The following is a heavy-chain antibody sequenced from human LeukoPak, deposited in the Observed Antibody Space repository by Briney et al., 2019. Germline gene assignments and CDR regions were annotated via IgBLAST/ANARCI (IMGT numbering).Heavy chain of an antibody. D-gene: IGHD6-19*01. CDR3: ARASIAVAGRIYDP. CDR2: IIPIFGTA. J-gene: IGHJ5*02. CDR1: GGTFISYA. Sequence: ASVKVSCKASGGTFISYAISWVRQAPGQGIEWMGRIIPIFGTANYAQKFQGRVTITTDESTSTAYMELSSLRSEDTAVYYCARASIAVAGRIYDPWGQGTLVTVSS. V-gene: IGHV1-69*05.